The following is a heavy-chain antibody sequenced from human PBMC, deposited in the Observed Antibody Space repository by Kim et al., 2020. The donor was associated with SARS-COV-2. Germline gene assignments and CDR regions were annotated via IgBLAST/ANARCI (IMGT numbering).Heavy chain of an antibody. V-gene: IGHV1-24*01. Sequence: ASVKVSCKVSGYTLTELSMHWVRQAPGKGLEWMGGFDPEDGEKIYAQKFQGRVTMTEDTSTDTAYMELSSLRSEDTAVYYCATGSITIFGVVTRYGMDVWGQGTTVTVSS. CDR1: GYTLTELS. J-gene: IGHJ6*02. D-gene: IGHD3-3*01. CDR3: ATGSITIFGVVTRYGMDV. CDR2: FDPEDGEK.